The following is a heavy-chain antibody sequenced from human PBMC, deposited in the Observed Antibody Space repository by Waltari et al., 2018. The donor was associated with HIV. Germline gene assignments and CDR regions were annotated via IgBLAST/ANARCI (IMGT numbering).Heavy chain of an antibody. CDR1: GIICSKCW. V-gene: IGHV3-7*01. D-gene: IGHD2-2*01. J-gene: IGHJ4*02. CDR3: VRCSWYDTSCPPEY. Sequence: EVQLVESGGHLVQPGGSVRLSCVTSGIICSKCWMSWVRQAPGKGLEWYATIKKDGSVKYYVDAVTGPFTMSKDHAKYSVFLQMISLRAYDTAVFYCVRCSWYDTSCPPEYWGQGTLVTVSS. CDR2: IKKDGSVK.